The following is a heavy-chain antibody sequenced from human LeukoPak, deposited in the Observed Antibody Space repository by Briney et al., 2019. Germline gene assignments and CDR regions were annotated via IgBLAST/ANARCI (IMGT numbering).Heavy chain of an antibody. J-gene: IGHJ4*02. CDR1: GFTFTGYY. CDR2: INLNSGGT. CDR3: ARDRVTTNTPYFDS. V-gene: IGHV1-2*02. Sequence: ASVKVSCKTSGFTFTGYYMHWVRQAPGQGLEWMGWINLNSGGTNYAQNFQGRVTMTRDTSITTAYMELSRLTSDDTAVYYCARDRVTTNTPYFDSWSQGTLVTVSS. D-gene: IGHD4-17*01.